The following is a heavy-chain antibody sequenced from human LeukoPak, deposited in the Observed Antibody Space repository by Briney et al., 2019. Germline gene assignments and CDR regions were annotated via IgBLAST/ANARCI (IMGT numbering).Heavy chain of an antibody. J-gene: IGHJ3*02. V-gene: IGHV1-2*04. CDR2: INPNSGGT. CDR3: ARAPNYDFWSGHAFDI. CDR1: GYTFTGYY. Sequence: ASVKVSCKASGYTFTGYYMHWVRQAPGQGLEWMGWINPNSGGTNYAQKFQDWVTMTRDTSISTAYMELSRLRSDDTAVYYCARAPNYDFWSGHAFDIWGQGTMVTVSS. D-gene: IGHD3-3*01.